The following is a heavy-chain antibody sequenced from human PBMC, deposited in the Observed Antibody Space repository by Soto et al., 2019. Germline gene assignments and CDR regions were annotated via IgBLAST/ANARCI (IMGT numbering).Heavy chain of an antibody. J-gene: IGHJ4*02. V-gene: IGHV3-7*03. CDR2: IKQDGSEK. D-gene: IGHD3-22*01. CDR3: ARGQRITMIGGGRYYFDY. Sequence: GGSLRLSCAASGFTFSSYWMSWVRQAPGKGLEWVANIKQDGSEKYYVDSVKGRFTISRDNAKNSLYLLMNSLRAEDTAVYYCARGQRITMIGGGRYYFDYWGQGTLVTVSS. CDR1: GFTFSSYW.